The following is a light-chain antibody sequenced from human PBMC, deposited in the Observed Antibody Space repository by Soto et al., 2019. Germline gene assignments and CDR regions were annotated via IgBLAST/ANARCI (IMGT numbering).Light chain of an antibody. J-gene: IGLJ1*01. CDR3: FSYAGDSVYV. Sequence: QSVLTQPASVSGSPRQSITISCTGTNSDVGSYNLVSWFQQHPGKAPKLVIYEVTKRPSGVSDRSSGSKSGNTASLTISGLKAADEADYYCFSYAGDSVYVFGTGTKVTVL. CDR1: NSDVGSYNL. CDR2: EVT. V-gene: IGLV2-23*02.